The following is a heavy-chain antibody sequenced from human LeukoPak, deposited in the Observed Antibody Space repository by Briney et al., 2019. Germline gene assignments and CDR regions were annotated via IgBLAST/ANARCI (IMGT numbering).Heavy chain of an antibody. V-gene: IGHV3-23*01. CDR2: ISGSGGST. Sequence: GGSLRLSCAASGFTFSSYAMSWVRQAPGKGLEWVSAISGSGGSTYYADSVKGRFTISRDNSKNTLYLQMNSLRAEDTAVYYCAKEGYSSSWSYYYYYYMDVWGKGTTVTVSS. D-gene: IGHD6-13*01. J-gene: IGHJ6*03. CDR1: GFTFSSYA. CDR3: AKEGYSSSWSYYYYYYMDV.